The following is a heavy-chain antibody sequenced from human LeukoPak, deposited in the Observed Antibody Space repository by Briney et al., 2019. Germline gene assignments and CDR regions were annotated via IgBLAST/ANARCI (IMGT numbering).Heavy chain of an antibody. CDR3: ARANYYDSSGCYHDS. CDR2: ISASGSA. CDR1: GGSISGGTYY. V-gene: IGHV4-61*09. D-gene: IGHD3-22*01. J-gene: IGHJ4*02. Sequence: SETLSLTCTVSGGSISGGTYYWTWIRQPAGKGLEWIGHISASGSATYNPSLKSRVSISVHTSKSQFSLRLSSVTAADTAVYYCARANYYDSSGCYHDSWGQGTLVTVSS.